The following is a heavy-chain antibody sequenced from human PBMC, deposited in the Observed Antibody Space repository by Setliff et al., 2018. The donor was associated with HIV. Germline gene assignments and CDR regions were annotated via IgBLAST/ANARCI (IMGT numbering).Heavy chain of an antibody. Sequence: ASVKVSCKASGYTFTAYYIHWVRQAPGHGLQLMGRIEPSSSGTNYIQKFQSRVTITRDTSIYTVYMELTGLTSDDTAVYYCARQDHSSVNSGSLYAFDVWGQGTMVTVSS. D-gene: IGHD3-22*01. CDR1: GYTFTAYY. CDR3: ARQDHSSVNSGSLYAFDV. CDR2: IEPSSSGT. J-gene: IGHJ3*01. V-gene: IGHV1-2*06.